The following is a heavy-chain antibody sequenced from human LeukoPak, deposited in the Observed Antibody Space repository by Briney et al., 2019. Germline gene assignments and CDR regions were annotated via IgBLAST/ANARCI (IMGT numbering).Heavy chain of an antibody. CDR1: GGSISSYY. CDR3: ARHASRRFWSGPKYYGMDV. CDR2: IYYSGST. J-gene: IGHJ6*02. Sequence: SETLSLTCTLSGGSISSYYWSWIRQPPGKGLEWIGYIYYSGSTNYSPSIKSRVTISVDTSKNQFSLKLSSVTAADTAVYYCARHASRRFWSGPKYYGMDVWGQGTTVTVSS. V-gene: IGHV4-59*08. D-gene: IGHD3-3*01.